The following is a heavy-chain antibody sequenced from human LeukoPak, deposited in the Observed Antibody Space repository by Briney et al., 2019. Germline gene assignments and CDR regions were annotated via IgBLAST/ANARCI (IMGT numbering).Heavy chain of an antibody. CDR2: ISGSGGST. CDR1: GFTFSSYA. V-gene: IGHV3-23*01. CDR3: AKAGNSKVGSTKDY. D-gene: IGHD4-23*01. Sequence: GGSLRLSCAASGFTFSSYAMSWVRQAPGKGLEWVSTISGSGGSTYYADSVKGRFTISRDNSKNTLYLQMNSLRAEDTAVYYCAKAGNSKVGSTKDYWGQGTLVTVSS. J-gene: IGHJ4*02.